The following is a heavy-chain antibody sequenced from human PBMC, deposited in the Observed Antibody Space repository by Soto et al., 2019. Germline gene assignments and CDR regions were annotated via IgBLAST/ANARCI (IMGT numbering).Heavy chain of an antibody. CDR2: INPNSGGT. D-gene: IGHD3-3*01. V-gene: IGHV1-2*02. CDR3: ARDRLAIFGVVNWFDP. CDR1: GYTFTGYY. Sequence: ASVKVSCKASGYTFTGYYMHWVRQAPGQGLEWMGWINPNSGGTNYAQKFQGRVTITADESTSTAYMELSSLRSEDTAVYYCARDRLAIFGVVNWFDPWGQGTLVTVSS. J-gene: IGHJ5*02.